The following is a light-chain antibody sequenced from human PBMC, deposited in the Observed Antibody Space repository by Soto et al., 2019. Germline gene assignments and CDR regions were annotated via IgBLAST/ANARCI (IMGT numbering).Light chain of an antibody. J-gene: IGKJ4*01. V-gene: IGKV3-15*01. CDR2: AAS. CDR1: QTVYNN. CDR3: QQYTAWPLT. Sequence: IVMTQSPATLSVSPGERGTLSCRASQTVYNNLAWYQQKPGQPPRLLIYAASTRATGFPARFSGSGFGTEFTLTIRSLQSEDFAVYYCQQYTAWPLTFGGGTKVEIK.